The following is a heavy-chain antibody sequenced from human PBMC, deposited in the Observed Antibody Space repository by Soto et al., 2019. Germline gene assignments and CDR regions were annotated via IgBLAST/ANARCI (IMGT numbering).Heavy chain of an antibody. V-gene: IGHV4-39*01. CDR1: GGSITSSNYY. CDR3: ASTTTVTYPGGY. D-gene: IGHD4-17*01. Sequence: QLQLQESGPGLVKPSETLSLTCTVSGGSITSSNYYWEWIRQPPGKGLEWIGSISYIGSTYYNPSLKGRVTISVDTSRNQVSLNLKYVAAADTAMYYCASTTTVTYPGGYWGQGTLVTVSS. J-gene: IGHJ4*02. CDR2: ISYIGST.